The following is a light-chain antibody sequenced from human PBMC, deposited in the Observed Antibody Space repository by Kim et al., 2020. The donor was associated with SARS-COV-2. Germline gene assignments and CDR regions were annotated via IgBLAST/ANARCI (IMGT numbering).Light chain of an antibody. Sequence: LTQPPSVSKGLRQTATLTCTGNSNNIGNQGAVWLQHHQGHPPKLLSYRNNNRPSGISERLSASRSGNTASLTITGLQPEDEADYYCSAWDSSLGAWVFGGGTKVTV. CDR3: SAWDSSLGAWV. V-gene: IGLV10-54*01. CDR2: RNN. J-gene: IGLJ3*02. CDR1: SNNIGNQG.